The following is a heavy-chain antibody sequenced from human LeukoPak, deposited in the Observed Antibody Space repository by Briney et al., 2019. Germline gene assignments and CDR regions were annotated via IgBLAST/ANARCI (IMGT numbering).Heavy chain of an antibody. J-gene: IGHJ3*02. CDR2: IYYSGST. CDR3: ARVKNYYGSGSYWTVAREHHHDAFDI. D-gene: IGHD3-10*01. CDR1: GGSISSSSYY. V-gene: IGHV4-39*07. Sequence: PSETLSLTCTVSGGSISSSSYYWGWIRQPPGKGLEWIGSIYYSGSTYYNPSLKSRVTISVDTSKNQFSLKLSSVTAADTAVYYCARVKNYYGSGSYWTVAREHHHDAFDIWGQGAMVTVSS.